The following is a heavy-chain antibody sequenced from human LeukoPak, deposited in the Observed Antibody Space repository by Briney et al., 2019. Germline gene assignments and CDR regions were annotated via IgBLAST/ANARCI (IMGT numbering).Heavy chain of an antibody. Sequence: PSETLSLTCTVSGGSISSYYWSWIRQPPGKGLEWIGEINHSGSTNYNPSLKSRVTISVDTSKNQFSLKLSSVTAADTAVYYCARVAGSYSFDYWGQGTLVTVSS. J-gene: IGHJ4*02. CDR3: ARVAGSYSFDY. V-gene: IGHV4-34*01. CDR1: GGSISSYY. D-gene: IGHD1-26*01. CDR2: INHSGST.